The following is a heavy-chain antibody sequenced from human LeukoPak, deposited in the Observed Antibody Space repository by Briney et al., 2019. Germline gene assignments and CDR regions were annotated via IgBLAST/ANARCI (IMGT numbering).Heavy chain of an antibody. CDR2: IIPIFGTA. CDR3: ARVVYDFWSGYYYYMDV. D-gene: IGHD3-3*01. J-gene: IGHJ6*03. CDR1: GGTFSSYA. V-gene: IGHV1-69*05. Sequence: SVTVSCKASGGTFSSYAISWVRQAPGQGLEWMGGIIPIFGTANYAQKFQGRVTITTDESTSTAYMELSSLRSEDTAVYYCARVVYDFWSGYYYYMDVWGKGTTVTVSS.